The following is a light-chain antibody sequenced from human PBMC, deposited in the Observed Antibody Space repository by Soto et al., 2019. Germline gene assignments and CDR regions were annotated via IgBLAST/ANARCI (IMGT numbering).Light chain of an antibody. CDR2: GNS. V-gene: IGLV1-40*01. CDR1: SSNIGAGYD. J-gene: IGLJ2*01. CDR3: QSYDSSLRGI. Sequence: QSVLTQPPSVSGAPGQRVTISCIGCSSNIGAGYDVHWYQQLPGTAPKLLIYGNSNRPSGVPDRFSGSKSGTSASLAITGLQAEDEADYYCQSYDSSLRGIFGGGTKLTVL.